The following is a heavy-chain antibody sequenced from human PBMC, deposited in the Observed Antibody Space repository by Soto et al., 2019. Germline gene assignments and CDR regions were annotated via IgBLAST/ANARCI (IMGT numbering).Heavy chain of an antibody. D-gene: IGHD6-19*01. V-gene: IGHV4-4*02. CDR3: ARDPGDGSGWSD. CDR1: SGSISGRNW. J-gene: IGHJ4*02. CDR2: ICHNGNT. Sequence: QVQLQESGPGLVKPSGTLSLTCAVSSGSISGRNWWSWVRQPPGKGLEWIGEICHNGNTNYNPSLKSRVTISVDKSKNQFSLKLSSVTAADTALYYCARDPGDGSGWSDWGQGTLVTVSS.